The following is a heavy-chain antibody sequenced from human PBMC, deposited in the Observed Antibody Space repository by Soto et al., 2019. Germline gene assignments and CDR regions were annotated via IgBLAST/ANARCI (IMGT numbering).Heavy chain of an antibody. D-gene: IGHD3-10*01. CDR3: AKQRAGYGSGSDTFYFDF. CDR2: LSGSGGTT. CDR1: GFTFSTYA. V-gene: IGHV3-23*01. J-gene: IGHJ4*02. Sequence: EVQLLVSGGGLVQPGGSLRLSCSTSGFTFSTYAMNWVRQAPGKGLEWVSALSGSGGTTYYADSVRGRFTISRDHSKNTLFLQMSSLRAEDTALYYCAKQRAGYGSGSDTFYFDFWGQGTLVTVSS.